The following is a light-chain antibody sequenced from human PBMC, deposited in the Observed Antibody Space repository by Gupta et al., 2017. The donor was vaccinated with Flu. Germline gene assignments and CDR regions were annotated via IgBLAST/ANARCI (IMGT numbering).Light chain of an antibody. CDR2: KGS. CDR3: MQRVQFPRT. J-gene: IGKJ1*01. Sequence: DIVLTQTPLSSPVTLGQPASISCRSSQSLVDSDGNTYLSWLQQRPGQPPRLLIYKGSNRCSGVPERFSGSGAGTYFTLRISRVEPEDVGVYYCMQRVQFPRTFGQGTKVEIK. V-gene: IGKV2-24*01. CDR1: QSLVDSDGNTY.